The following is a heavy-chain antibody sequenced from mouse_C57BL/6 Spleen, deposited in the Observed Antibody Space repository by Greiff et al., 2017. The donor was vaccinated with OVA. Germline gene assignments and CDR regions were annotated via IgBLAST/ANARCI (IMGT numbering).Heavy chain of an antibody. J-gene: IGHJ1*03. Sequence: VQLQQPGAELVRPGSSVKLSCKASGYTFTSYWMHWVKQRPIQGLEWIGNIDPSDSETHYNQKFKDKATLTVDKSSSTAYMQLSSLTSEDSAVYYCARQSYSAWYFDVWGTGTTVTVSS. CDR2: IDPSDSET. CDR1: GYTFTSYW. CDR3: ARQSYSAWYFDV. V-gene: IGHV1-52*01.